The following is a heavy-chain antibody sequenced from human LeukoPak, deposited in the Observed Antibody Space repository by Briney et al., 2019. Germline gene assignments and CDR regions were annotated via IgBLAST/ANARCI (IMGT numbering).Heavy chain of an antibody. CDR3: ARDQLAAGTGVYYYGMDV. Sequence: GGSLRLSCAASGFGFNYYGMVWFRQAPGKGLEWVAVIWYDGSNKYYADSVKGRFTISRDNSKNTLYLQMNSLRAEDTAVYYCARDQLAAGTGVYYYGMDVWGQGTTVTVSS. V-gene: IGHV3-33*01. CDR1: GFGFNYYG. J-gene: IGHJ6*02. CDR2: IWYDGSNK. D-gene: IGHD6-13*01.